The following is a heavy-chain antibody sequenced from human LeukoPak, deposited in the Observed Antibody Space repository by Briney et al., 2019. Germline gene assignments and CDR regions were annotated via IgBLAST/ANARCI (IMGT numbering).Heavy chain of an antibody. V-gene: IGHV1-2*02. CDR3: ARGRYCGGDCYSFDY. Sequence: ASVKVSCKASGYTFTGYYMHWVRQAPGQGLEWMGWINPNSGGTNYAQKFQGRVTMTRDTSISTAYMELCRLRSDDTAVYYCARGRYCGGDCYSFDYWGQGTLVTVSS. J-gene: IGHJ4*02. CDR2: INPNSGGT. CDR1: GYTFTGYY. D-gene: IGHD2-21*02.